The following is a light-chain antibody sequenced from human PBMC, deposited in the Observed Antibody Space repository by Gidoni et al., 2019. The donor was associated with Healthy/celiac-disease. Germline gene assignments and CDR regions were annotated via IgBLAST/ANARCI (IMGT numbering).Light chain of an antibody. CDR1: QSVLSSSNNKNY. Sequence: IVMTQSPDSLAVSLSERATIHCKSSQSVLSSSNNKNYVAWYQQKPGQPPKLLIYWASTREPRVPNRFSGSGSGTDFTLTISSLQAEDVAVYYCQQNYSTPQTFGQGTKLEIK. CDR3: QQNYSTPQT. J-gene: IGKJ2*01. CDR2: WAS. V-gene: IGKV4-1*01.